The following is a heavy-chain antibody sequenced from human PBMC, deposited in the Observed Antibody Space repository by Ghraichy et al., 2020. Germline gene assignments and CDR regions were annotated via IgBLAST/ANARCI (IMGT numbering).Heavy chain of an antibody. D-gene: IGHD1-26*01. CDR2: IYYSGST. V-gene: IGHV4-61*01. CDR1: GGSVSSGSYY. CDR3: ARVGATRVIAFDI. J-gene: IGHJ3*02. Sequence: SETLSLTCTVSGGSVSSGSYYWSWIRQPPGKGLEWIGYIYYSGSTNYNPSLKSRVTISVDTSKNQFSLKLSSVTAADTAVYYCARVGATRVIAFDIWGQGTMVTVSS.